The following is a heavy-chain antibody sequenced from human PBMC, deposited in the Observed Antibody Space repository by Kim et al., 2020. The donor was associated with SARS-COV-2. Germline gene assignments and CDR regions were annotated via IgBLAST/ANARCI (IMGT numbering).Heavy chain of an antibody. CDR2: IYYTGST. Sequence: ETLSLTCSVSGGSVSSGSYYWIWIRQPPGKGLEWIGYIYYTGSTSYNSSLRSRVTISVDTSKNQFSLKVSSVTAADTAVYYCARAPVTGYYYGMDVWGQ. V-gene: IGHV4-61*01. CDR1: GGSVSSGSYY. J-gene: IGHJ6*02. D-gene: IGHD6-19*01. CDR3: ARAPVTGYYYGMDV.